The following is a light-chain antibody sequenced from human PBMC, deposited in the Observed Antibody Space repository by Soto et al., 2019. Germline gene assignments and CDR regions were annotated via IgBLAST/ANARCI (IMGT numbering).Light chain of an antibody. CDR1: QTISSW. Sequence: DIQVTQSPSTLSASVGDRVTITCRASQTISSWLAWYQQKPGKAPKLLISKASSLESGVPSRFSGSGSGTEFTLTISSLQPDDLATYYCQQYKVYSTFGQGTKVEIK. V-gene: IGKV1-5*03. CDR3: QQYKVYST. CDR2: KAS. J-gene: IGKJ1*01.